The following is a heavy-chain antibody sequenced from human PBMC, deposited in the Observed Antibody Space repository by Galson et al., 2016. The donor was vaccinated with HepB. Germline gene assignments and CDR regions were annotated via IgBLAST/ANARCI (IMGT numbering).Heavy chain of an antibody. Sequence: SETLSLTCAVYGGSFSGYYWTWIRQPPGQGLEWIGEIHHSGGTKYNPSLKSRLTISADTSKNLFSLKLTSVTAADTAVYYWAGHIWELDSFTHWGQGALVTVSS. V-gene: IGHV4-34*01. CDR3: AGHIWELDSFTH. CDR2: IHHSGGT. J-gene: IGHJ4*02. D-gene: IGHD3/OR15-3a*01. CDR1: GGSFSGYY.